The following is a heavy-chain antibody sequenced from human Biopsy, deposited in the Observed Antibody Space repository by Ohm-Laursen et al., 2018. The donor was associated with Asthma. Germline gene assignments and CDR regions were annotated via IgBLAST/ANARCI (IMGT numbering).Heavy chain of an antibody. J-gene: IGHJ5*02. D-gene: IGHD3-3*01. V-gene: IGHV4-39*01. Sequence: SETLSLTCSVSGGAIRTSGYYWGWIRQPPGKGLEWIGSMYYSGSAYYNPSLESRVTISVDTSKNQFSLNLSSVTAADTAVYYCARFTASITIFGVVNNWFDPWGQGTLVTVSS. CDR1: GGAIRTSGYY. CDR3: ARFTASITIFGVVNNWFDP. CDR2: MYYSGSA.